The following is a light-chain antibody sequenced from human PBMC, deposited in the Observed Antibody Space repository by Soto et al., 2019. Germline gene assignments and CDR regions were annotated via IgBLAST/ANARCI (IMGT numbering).Light chain of an antibody. CDR3: AAWDDSLSGWV. CDR1: SSNIA. CDR2: FND. V-gene: IGLV1-47*02. J-gene: IGLJ3*02. Sequence: QSVLTQPPSASGTPGQRVTISCSGSSSNIAWYQQLPGAAPKLLIYFNDQRPSGAPDRFSGSKSGTSASLAINGLRSEDEADYYCAAWDDSLSGWVFGGGTKVTVL.